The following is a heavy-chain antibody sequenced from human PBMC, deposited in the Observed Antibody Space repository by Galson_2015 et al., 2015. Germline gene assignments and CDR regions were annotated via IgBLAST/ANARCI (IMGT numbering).Heavy chain of an antibody. CDR3: ARDPLWDRTVGFDY. CDR1: GFTFSSDW. J-gene: IGHJ4*02. CDR2: INSDGTDK. D-gene: IGHD3-16*01. Sequence: SLRLSCAASGFTFSSDWMHWVRQAPGKGLVWVSRINSDGTDKTYADSVKGRFTISRDNAKNTLYLQMNSLRAEDTAVYYCARDPLWDRTVGFDYWGQRTLVTVSS. V-gene: IGHV3-74*01.